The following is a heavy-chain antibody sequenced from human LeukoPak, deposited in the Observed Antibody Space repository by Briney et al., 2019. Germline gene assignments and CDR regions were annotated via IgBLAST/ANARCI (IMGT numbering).Heavy chain of an antibody. CDR3: ARDFNGEGGLGFDY. J-gene: IGHJ4*02. CDR2: IYYSGST. D-gene: IGHD3-16*01. V-gene: IGHV4-59*01. Sequence: SETLSLTCTVSGGSISSYYWSWIRQPPGKGLEWIGYIYYSGSTNYNPSLKSRVTISVDTSKNQSSLKLSSVTAADTAVYYCARDFNGEGGLGFDYWGQGTLVTVSS. CDR1: GGSISSYY.